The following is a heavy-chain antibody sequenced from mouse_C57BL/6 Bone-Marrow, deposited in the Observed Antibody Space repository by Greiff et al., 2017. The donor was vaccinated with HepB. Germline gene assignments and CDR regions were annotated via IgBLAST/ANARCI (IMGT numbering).Heavy chain of an antibody. J-gene: IGHJ2*01. CDR1: GFSLTRYV. CDR2: IWSGGST. V-gene: IGHV2-2*01. CDR3: AKSFFDY. Sequence: VPLVESGPGLVQPSQSLSITCPVSGFSLTRYVVHWVRQSPGKGLEWLGVIWSGGSTDYNAAFISRLSISKDNSKSQVFFKMNSLQADDTAIYYCAKSFFDYWGQGTTLTVSS.